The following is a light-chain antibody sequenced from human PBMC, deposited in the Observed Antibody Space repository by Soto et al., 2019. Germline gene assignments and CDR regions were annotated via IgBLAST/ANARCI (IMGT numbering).Light chain of an antibody. CDR2: EVS. V-gene: IGLV2-23*02. J-gene: IGLJ1*01. CDR3: CSYAGSSTPLI. Sequence: QSALTQPASVSGSPGESITISCTGTSSDVGSYNLVSWYQQHPGKAPKLMIYEVSKRPSGVSNRFSGSKSGNTASLTIFGLQAEDEADYYCCSYAGSSTPLIFGIGTKVTVL. CDR1: SSDVGSYNL.